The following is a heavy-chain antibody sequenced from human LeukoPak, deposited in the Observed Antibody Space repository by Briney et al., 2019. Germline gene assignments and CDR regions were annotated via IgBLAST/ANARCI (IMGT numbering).Heavy chain of an antibody. D-gene: IGHD2-15*01. Sequence: GGSLRLSCAVSGFTFSTYSMTWVRQAPGKGLEWVSYISSSSRTIYYADSVKGRVTISRDNAKNSLYLQMNSLRAGETAVYYCARAKDNWFDPWGQGTLVTVSS. CDR3: ARAKDNWFDP. J-gene: IGHJ5*02. V-gene: IGHV3-48*01. CDR2: ISSSSRTI. CDR1: GFTFSTYS.